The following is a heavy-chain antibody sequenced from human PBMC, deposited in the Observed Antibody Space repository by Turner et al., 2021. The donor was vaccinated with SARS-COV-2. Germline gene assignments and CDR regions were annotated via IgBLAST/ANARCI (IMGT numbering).Heavy chain of an antibody. J-gene: IGHJ4*02. CDR2: MYTSGST. Sequence: QVQLHESGPGQVKPSQTLSLPCSVSGDSLSGYYCSWIRQPAGKGLEWIGRMYTSGSTNYNPSLKSRVTMSLDSSKNQFYLKLNAVTAADTAMYYCARSGTGRYFDWLLLIDYWGQGTLVAVSS. D-gene: IGHD3-9*01. CDR3: ARSGTGRYFDWLLLIDY. V-gene: IGHV4-4*07. CDR1: GDSLSGYY.